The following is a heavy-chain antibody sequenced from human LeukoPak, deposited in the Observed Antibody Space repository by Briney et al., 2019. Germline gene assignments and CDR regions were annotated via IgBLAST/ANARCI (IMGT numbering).Heavy chain of an antibody. CDR3: ARLSAIFGVVITDYYYYMDV. Sequence: ASVKVSCKASGYTFTSYAMNWVRQAPGQGLEWMGWINTNTGNPTYAQGFTGRFVFSLDTSVSTAYLQISSLKAEDTAVYYCARLSAIFGVVITDYYYYMDVWGKGTTVTVSS. D-gene: IGHD3-3*01. CDR2: INTNTGNP. V-gene: IGHV7-4-1*02. CDR1: GYTFTSYA. J-gene: IGHJ6*03.